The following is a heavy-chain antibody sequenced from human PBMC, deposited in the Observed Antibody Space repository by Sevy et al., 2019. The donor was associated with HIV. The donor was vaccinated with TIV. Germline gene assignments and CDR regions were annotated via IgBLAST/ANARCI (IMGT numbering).Heavy chain of an antibody. V-gene: IGHV3-7*01. CDR1: GFTFSAYW. Sequence: GGSLRLSCAASGFTFSAYWMNWVRQAPGKGLEWMANIKSDGSDKHYVDSVEGRFKNSRDNAKNSLYLQMNSLRVEDTAVYYCAQETVGRFDSWGQGTLVTVSS. CDR2: IKSDGSDK. CDR3: AQETVGRFDS. J-gene: IGHJ4*02. D-gene: IGHD3-16*01.